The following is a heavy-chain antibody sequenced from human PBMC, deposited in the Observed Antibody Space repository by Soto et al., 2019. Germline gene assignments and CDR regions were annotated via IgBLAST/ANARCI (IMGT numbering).Heavy chain of an antibody. V-gene: IGHV3-64*01. Sequence: GGTLRISCASSGFTFSSYPMHWVRQAPGKALEYVSAISSNGGSTYYANSVKGRFTISRDNSKNTLYLQMGSLRAEDMAVYYCATTYYYDSSGSFDYWGQGTLVTVSS. J-gene: IGHJ4*02. CDR2: ISSNGGST. CDR1: GFTFSSYP. CDR3: ATTYYYDSSGSFDY. D-gene: IGHD3-22*01.